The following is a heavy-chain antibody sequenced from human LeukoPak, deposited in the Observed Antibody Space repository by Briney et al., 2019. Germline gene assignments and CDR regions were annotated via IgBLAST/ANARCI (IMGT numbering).Heavy chain of an antibody. CDR1: GVTFSNYE. V-gene: IGHV3-23*01. CDR2: ITNSGGSA. D-gene: IGHD6-19*01. J-gene: IGHJ4*02. CDR3: ARERGNSGWSRRGYFDY. Sequence: PGGSLRLSCAASGVTFSNYEMNWVRQVPGKGLEWVSAITNSGGSANYADSVKGRFTISRDNSKNTLYLQMNSLRAEDTAVYYCARERGNSGWSRRGYFDYWGQGTLVTVSS.